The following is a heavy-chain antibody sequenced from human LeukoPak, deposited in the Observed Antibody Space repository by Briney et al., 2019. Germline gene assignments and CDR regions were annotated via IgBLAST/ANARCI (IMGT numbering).Heavy chain of an antibody. J-gene: IGHJ4*02. CDR2: ISYDGSNK. V-gene: IGHV3-30*18. Sequence: GGSLRLSCAASGFTFSSYGMHWVRQAPGKGLKWVAVISYDGSNKYYADSVKGRFSISRDNSKNTVFLQMNSLRVEDTAVYYCAKGYSYGYGSSITDWGQGTLVTVSS. D-gene: IGHD5-18*01. CDR1: GFTFSSYG. CDR3: AKGYSYGYGSSITD.